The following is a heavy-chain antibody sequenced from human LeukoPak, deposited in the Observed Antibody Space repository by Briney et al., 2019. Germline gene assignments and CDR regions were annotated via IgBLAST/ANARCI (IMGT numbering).Heavy chain of an antibody. V-gene: IGHV3-23*01. CDR2: ITGSGDST. J-gene: IGHJ3*02. CDR3: AKAAPQSWWAFDI. D-gene: IGHD2-15*01. CDR1: GFTFSSYA. Sequence: GGSLRLSCAASGFTFSSYARTWVRLAPGKGLVWVSAITGSGDSTYYADSVKGRFTISRDNSKSTLYLQMNSLRAEDTALYYCAKAAPQSWWAFDIWGQGTMVTVSS.